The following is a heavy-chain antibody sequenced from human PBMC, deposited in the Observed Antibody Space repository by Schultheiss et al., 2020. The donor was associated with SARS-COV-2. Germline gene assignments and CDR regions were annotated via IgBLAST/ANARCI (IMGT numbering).Heavy chain of an antibody. V-gene: IGHV3-74*01. D-gene: IGHD3-22*01. CDR1: GFTFSSYA. Sequence: GGSLRLSCAASGFTFSSYAMHWVRQAPGKGLVWVSRINSDGSSTSYADSVKGRFTISRDNAKNSLYLQMNSLRAEDTAVYYCARGGYYYDSSVNYWGQGTLVTVSS. J-gene: IGHJ4*02. CDR3: ARGGYYYDSSVNY. CDR2: INSDGSST.